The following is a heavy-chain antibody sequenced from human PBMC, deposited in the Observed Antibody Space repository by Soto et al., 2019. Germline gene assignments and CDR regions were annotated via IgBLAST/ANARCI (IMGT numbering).Heavy chain of an antibody. CDR1: GFTFSSYA. CDR2: ISGGGGST. CDR3: ASRGAYDILTGYYRVDYYYYGMDV. Sequence: EVQLLESGGGLVQPGGSLRLSCAASGFTFSSYAMSWVRQAPGKGLEWVSAISGGGGSTYYADSVKGRFTISRDNSKNTVYLQMNSLRAEDTAVYYCASRGAYDILTGYYRVDYYYYGMDVWGQGTTVTVSS. V-gene: IGHV3-23*01. D-gene: IGHD3-9*01. J-gene: IGHJ6*02.